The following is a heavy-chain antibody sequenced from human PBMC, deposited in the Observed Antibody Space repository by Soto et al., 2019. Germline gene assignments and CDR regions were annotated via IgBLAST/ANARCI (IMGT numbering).Heavy chain of an antibody. D-gene: IGHD3-10*02. J-gene: IGHJ4*02. Sequence: PSETLSLTCTVSGGSISSYYWSWIRQPPGKGLEWIGYIYYSGSTNYNPSLKSRVTISVDTSKNQFSLKLSSVTAADTAVYYCTTDGPIPTMIGYFDYWGQGTLVTVSS. V-gene: IGHV4-59*01. CDR1: GGSISSYY. CDR2: IYYSGST. CDR3: TTDGPIPTMIGYFDY.